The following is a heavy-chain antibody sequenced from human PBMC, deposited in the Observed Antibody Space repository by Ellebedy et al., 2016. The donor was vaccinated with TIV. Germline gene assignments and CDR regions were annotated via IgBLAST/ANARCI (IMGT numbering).Heavy chain of an antibody. Sequence: GESLKISCAPSGFTFSGSAMHWVRQASGKGREWVGRIRSKANNYATAYAASVKGRFTISRDDSKITAYLQMNSLKTEDTAVYYCMHLVVVAATGYWGQGTLVTVSS. CDR2: IRSKANNYAT. CDR3: MHLVVVAATGY. J-gene: IGHJ4*02. V-gene: IGHV3-73*01. CDR1: GFTFSGSA. D-gene: IGHD2-21*02.